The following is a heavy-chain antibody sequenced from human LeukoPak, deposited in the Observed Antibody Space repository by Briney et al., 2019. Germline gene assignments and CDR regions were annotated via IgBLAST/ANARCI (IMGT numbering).Heavy chain of an antibody. D-gene: IGHD3-3*01. J-gene: IGHJ2*01. CDR1: GFTFSNAW. CDR3: TTAYYDFWSGYDYWYFDL. V-gene: IGHV3-15*01. CDR2: IKSKTDGGTT. Sequence: GGSLRLSCAASGFTFSNAWMSWVRQAPGKGLEWVGRIKSKTDGGTTDYAAPVKGRFTISRDDSKNTLYLQMNSLKTEDTAVYYCTTAYYDFWSGYDYWYFDLWGRGTLVTVSS.